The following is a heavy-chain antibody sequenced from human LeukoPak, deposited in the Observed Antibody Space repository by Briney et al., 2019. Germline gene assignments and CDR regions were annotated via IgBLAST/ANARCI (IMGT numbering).Heavy chain of an antibody. Sequence: PSETLSLTCTVSGGSISSSSYYWGWIRQPPGKGLEWIGSIYYSGSTYYNPSLKSRVTISVDTSKNQFSLKLSSVTAADTAVYYCAREEMVRGWFDPWGQGTLVTVSS. CDR3: AREEMVRGWFDP. CDR1: GGSISSSSYY. D-gene: IGHD3-10*01. V-gene: IGHV4-39*07. J-gene: IGHJ5*02. CDR2: IYYSGST.